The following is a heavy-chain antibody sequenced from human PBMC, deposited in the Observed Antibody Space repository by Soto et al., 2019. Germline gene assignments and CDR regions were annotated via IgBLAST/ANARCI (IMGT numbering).Heavy chain of an antibody. J-gene: IGHJ4*02. CDR3: ARGDGVPTYYFDY. CDR2: ISSNGGST. Sequence: EVQLVESGGGLVQPGGSVRLSCAASGFTFSSYAMHWVRQAPGKGLEYVSAISSNGGSTYYANSVKGRFTISRDNSKNTQYLQMGSLRAEDMAVYYCARGDGVPTYYFDYWGQGTLVTVSS. CDR1: GFTFSSYA. V-gene: IGHV3-64*01. D-gene: IGHD3-10*01.